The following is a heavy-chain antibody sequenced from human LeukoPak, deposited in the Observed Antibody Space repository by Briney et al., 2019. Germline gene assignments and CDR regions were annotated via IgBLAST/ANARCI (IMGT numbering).Heavy chain of an antibody. D-gene: IGHD6-19*01. V-gene: IGHV3-21*01. CDR2: ISSSSYI. Sequence: GGSLRLSCAASGFTFSSYSMNWVRQAPGKGLEWVSSISSSSYIYYADSVKGRFTISRDNAKNTLYLQMNSLRAEDTAVYYCAREPSSSGWYGFEYFQHWGQGTLVTVSS. CDR1: GFTFSSYS. CDR3: AREPSSSGWYGFEYFQH. J-gene: IGHJ1*01.